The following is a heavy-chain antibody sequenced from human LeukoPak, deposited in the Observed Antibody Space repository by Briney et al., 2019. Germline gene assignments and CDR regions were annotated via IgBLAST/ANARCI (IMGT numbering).Heavy chain of an antibody. Sequence: PSETLSLTCTVSGGSISSSTYYWGWIRQPPGKGLEWTGSIYYSGNTYHNPSLKSRVTISLDTSKNQFSLKLSSVTAADTAVYYCARGRQNHDILTGYYKRRGYYFDYWGQGTLVTVSS. CDR2: IYYSGNT. V-gene: IGHV4-39*07. J-gene: IGHJ4*02. CDR1: GGSISSSTYY. D-gene: IGHD3-9*01. CDR3: ARGRQNHDILTGYYKRRGYYFDY.